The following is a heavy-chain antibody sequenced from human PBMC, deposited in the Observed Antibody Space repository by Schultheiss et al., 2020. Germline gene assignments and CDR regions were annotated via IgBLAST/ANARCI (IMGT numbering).Heavy chain of an antibody. D-gene: IGHD4-11*01. CDR2: INHSGST. CDR3: VRGGLITTYLHFDY. J-gene: IGHJ4*02. Sequence: SETLSLTCAVYGGSFSGYYCSWIRHPPGKGLEWIGEINHSGSTNYSPSLKSRVTISVDTSKNQFSLKLSSVTAADTAVYYCVRGGLITTYLHFDYWGQGTLRTGSS. CDR1: GGSFSGYY. V-gene: IGHV4-34*01.